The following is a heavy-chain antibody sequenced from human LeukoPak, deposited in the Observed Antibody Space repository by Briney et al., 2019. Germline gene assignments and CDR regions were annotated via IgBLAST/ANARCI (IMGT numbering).Heavy chain of an antibody. Sequence: SETLSLTCTVSGGSISIYYWSWIRQPDGKGLEWIGRIYTSGSTNYNPSLKSRVTMSVNTSKNQFSLKLSSVTAADTAVYYCARDQTAPDDYGDWHNNWFDPGGQGTLVTVSS. V-gene: IGHV4-4*07. J-gene: IGHJ5*02. CDR2: IYTSGST. CDR3: ARDQTAPDDYGDWHNNWFDP. CDR1: GGSISIYY. D-gene: IGHD4-17*01.